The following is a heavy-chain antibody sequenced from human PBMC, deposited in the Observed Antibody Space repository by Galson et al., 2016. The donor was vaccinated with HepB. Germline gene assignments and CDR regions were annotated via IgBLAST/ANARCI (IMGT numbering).Heavy chain of an antibody. V-gene: IGHV4-59*01. CDR1: GGSISSYY. J-gene: IGHJ6*02. Sequence: ETLSLTCTVSGGSISSYYWSWIRQPPGKGLEWIGYIHYSGRSNSNSSLKSRVTMSLDTSKNQFSLKLSSVTTADTAVYYCARGYSYALDVWGQGTTVTVSS. CDR3: ARGYSYALDV. CDR2: IHYSGRS.